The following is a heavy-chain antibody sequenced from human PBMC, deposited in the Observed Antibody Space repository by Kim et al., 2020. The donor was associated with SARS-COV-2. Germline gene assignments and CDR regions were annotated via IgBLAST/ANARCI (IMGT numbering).Heavy chain of an antibody. V-gene: IGHV3-30-3*01. CDR1: GFTFSSYA. CDR3: ARDKSIAAAGMGYYFDY. CDR2: ISYDGSNK. D-gene: IGHD6-13*01. Sequence: GGSLRLSCAASGFTFSSYAMHWVRQAPGKGLEWVAVISYDGSNKYYADSVKGRFTISRDNSKNTLYLQMNSLRAEDTAVYYCARDKSIAAAGMGYYFDYWGQGTLVTVSS. J-gene: IGHJ4*02.